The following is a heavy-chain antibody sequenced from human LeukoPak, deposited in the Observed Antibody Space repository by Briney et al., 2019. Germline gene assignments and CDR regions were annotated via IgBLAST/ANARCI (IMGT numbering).Heavy chain of an antibody. Sequence: GGSLRLSCAASGFSFSTYSMNWVRQAPGKGLEWVSSISSSSAHISYADSVKGRFSISRDNAKNSLYLRMNSLRVEDTAVYYCTSRYCTTTNCYSFDIWGQGTMVTVSS. CDR2: ISSSSAHI. V-gene: IGHV3-21*01. CDR1: GFSFSTYS. D-gene: IGHD2-2*01. CDR3: TSRYCTTTNCYSFDI. J-gene: IGHJ3*02.